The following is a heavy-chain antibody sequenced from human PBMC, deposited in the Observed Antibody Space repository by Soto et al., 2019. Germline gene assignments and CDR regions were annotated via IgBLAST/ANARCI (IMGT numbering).Heavy chain of an antibody. J-gene: IGHJ5*02. CDR2: LYHSGST. D-gene: IGHD2-2*01. CDR1: GDSISRGGYY. CDR3: VREGAGAYALGWFGP. V-gene: IGHV4-31*03. Sequence: QVQLQESGPGLVKPSQPLSLSCTVSGDSISRGGYYWNWIRQHPRKGLEWIGDLYHSGSTDYNPSLKCRVTILVDTSKTPLSSELTNVTAADTAVYDCVREGAGAYALGWFGPWGQGILVTVSS.